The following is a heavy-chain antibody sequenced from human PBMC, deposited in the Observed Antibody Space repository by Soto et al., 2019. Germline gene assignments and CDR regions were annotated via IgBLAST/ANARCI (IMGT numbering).Heavy chain of an antibody. Sequence: PSKTLYITCTVSGGSISSSSYYWGWIRQPPGKGLEWIGSIYYSGSTYYNPSLKSRVTISVDTSKNQFSLKLSSVTAADTAVYYCARLHYYDSSGYYFLFYSWAHGSMVTVSS. CDR1: GGSISSSSYY. D-gene: IGHD3-22*01. V-gene: IGHV4-39*01. CDR2: IYYSGST. J-gene: IGHJ5*01. CDR3: ARLHYYDSSGYYFLFYS.